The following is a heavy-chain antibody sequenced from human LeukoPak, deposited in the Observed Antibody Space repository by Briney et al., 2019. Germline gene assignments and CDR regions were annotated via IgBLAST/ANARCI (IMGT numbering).Heavy chain of an antibody. CDR2: IHSSGST. CDR3: ARGNGWVCSSTSCYNWFDP. Sequence: SETLSLTCTISVGSISNYYWSWIRQPAGKGLEWIGRIHSSGSTDYNPSLKSRVTMSVDTSKNQFSLKLSSVTAADTAVYYCARGNGWVCSSTSCYNWFDPWGQGTLVTVSS. D-gene: IGHD2-2*01. CDR1: VGSISNYY. J-gene: IGHJ5*02. V-gene: IGHV4-4*07.